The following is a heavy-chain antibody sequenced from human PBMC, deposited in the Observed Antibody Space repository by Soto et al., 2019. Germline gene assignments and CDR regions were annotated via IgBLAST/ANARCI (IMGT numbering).Heavy chain of an antibody. CDR3: VRENEMAGATSAFEY. D-gene: IGHD1-26*01. V-gene: IGHV3-21*06. CDR1: GFRFNSYS. Sequence: GGSLRLSCEASGFRFNSYSMNWVRQSPQKGLEWVSLIDARSNYIYYADSVKGRFTISRDNARNSLYLQMDSLRVDDTAVYYCVRENEMAGATSAFEYWGQGTPVTVSS. CDR2: IDARSNYI. J-gene: IGHJ4*02.